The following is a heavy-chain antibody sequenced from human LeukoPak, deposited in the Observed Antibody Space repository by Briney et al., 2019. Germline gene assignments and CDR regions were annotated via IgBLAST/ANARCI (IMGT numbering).Heavy chain of an antibody. CDR3: ARLSMIVVVITPFLTWDY. Sequence: SETLSLTCAVSGGSFSGFYWSWIRQPPGKGLEWIGEINHSGRTNYNPSLKSRVTMSVDTSKSQFSLKLISVTAADTAVYYCARLSMIVVVITPFLTWDYWGQGTLVTVSS. CDR1: GGSFSGFY. J-gene: IGHJ4*02. CDR2: INHSGRT. D-gene: IGHD3-22*01. V-gene: IGHV4-34*01.